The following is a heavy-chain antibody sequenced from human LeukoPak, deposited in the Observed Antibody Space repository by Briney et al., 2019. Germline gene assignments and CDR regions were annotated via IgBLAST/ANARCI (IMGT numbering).Heavy chain of an antibody. CDR1: GGSFSGYY. CDR3: ARGLLGYDILTGYSPSFDY. V-gene: IGHV4-34*01. Sequence: SETLSLTCAVYGGSFSGYYWSWIRQPPGKGLEWIGEINHSGSTNYNPSLKSRVTISVDTSKNQFSLKLSSVTAADTAVYYCARGLLGYDILTGYSPSFDYWGQGTLVTVSS. D-gene: IGHD3-9*01. CDR2: INHSGST. J-gene: IGHJ4*02.